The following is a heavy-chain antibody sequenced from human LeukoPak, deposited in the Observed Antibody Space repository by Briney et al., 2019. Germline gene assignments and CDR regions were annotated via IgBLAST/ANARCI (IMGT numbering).Heavy chain of an antibody. Sequence: PSETLSLTCAVYGGSFSGYYWSWIRQPPGKGLEWIGEINHSGSTNYNPSLKSRVTISVDTSKNQFSLKLSSVTAADTAVYYCARGSMVRGVISWFDPWGQGTLVTVSS. CDR2: INHSGST. J-gene: IGHJ5*02. V-gene: IGHV4-34*01. CDR1: GGSFSGYY. CDR3: ARGSMVRGVISWFDP. D-gene: IGHD3-10*01.